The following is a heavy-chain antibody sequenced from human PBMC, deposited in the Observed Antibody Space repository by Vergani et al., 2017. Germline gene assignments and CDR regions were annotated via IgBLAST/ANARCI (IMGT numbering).Heavy chain of an antibody. D-gene: IGHD3-3*01. CDR1: GFTFSSYG. CDR2: ISYDGSNK. V-gene: IGHV3-30*18. J-gene: IGHJ4*02. CDR3: AKEDYDFWSGYYKYFDY. Sequence: QVQLVESGGGVVQPGRSLRLSCAASGFTFSSYGMHWVRQAPGKGLEWVAVISYDGSNKYYADSVKGRFTISRDNSKNTLYLQMNSLRAEDTAVYYCAKEDYDFWSGYYKYFDYWGQGTLVTVSS.